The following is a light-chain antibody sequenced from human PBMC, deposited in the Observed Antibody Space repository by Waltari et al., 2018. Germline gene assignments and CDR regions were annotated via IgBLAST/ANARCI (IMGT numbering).Light chain of an antibody. Sequence: EIVLTQSPATLSLSPGERAPLSCSARHSVNWYLAWYQQRPGQAPRLRIYDASNRATGIPARCSGSVSGTDFTLTISSLQPEDSAVYYCQQRRNWPLTFGGGTKVEIK. CDR2: DAS. CDR1: HSVNWY. V-gene: IGKV3-11*01. J-gene: IGKJ4*01. CDR3: QQRRNWPLT.